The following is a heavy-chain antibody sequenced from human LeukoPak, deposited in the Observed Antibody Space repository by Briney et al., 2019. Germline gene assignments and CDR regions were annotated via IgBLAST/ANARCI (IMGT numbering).Heavy chain of an antibody. D-gene: IGHD6-13*01. CDR3: AASPVAAAGTRTYWYFDL. CDR2: ISRSSTYI. J-gene: IGHJ2*01. Sequence: TSGGSMRLSCVASGFTFSTYSMNWVRQAPGKGLEWVSSISRSSTYIYYADSVKGRFTISRDNAKNSLYLQMNSLRAEDTAVYYCAASPVAAAGTRTYWYFDLWGRGALVTVSS. CDR1: GFTFSTYS. V-gene: IGHV3-21*01.